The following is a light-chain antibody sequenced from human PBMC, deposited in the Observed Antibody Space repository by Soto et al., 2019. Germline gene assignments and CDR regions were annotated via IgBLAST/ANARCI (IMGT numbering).Light chain of an antibody. CDR1: SSDVGSYSL. CDR3: CSYAGSSTLDV. Sequence: QSALTQPASVSGSPGQSITISCTGTSSDVGSYSLVSWYQQHPGKAPKLMIYEVSKRPSGVSNRFSGSKSGNTASLTISGLQAEDEGDYYCCSYAGSSTLDVFGSGTKLTVL. V-gene: IGLV2-23*02. J-gene: IGLJ1*01. CDR2: EVS.